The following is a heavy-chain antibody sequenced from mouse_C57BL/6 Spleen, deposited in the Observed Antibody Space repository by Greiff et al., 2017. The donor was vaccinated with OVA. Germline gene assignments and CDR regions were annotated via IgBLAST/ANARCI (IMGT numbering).Heavy chain of an antibody. D-gene: IGHD2-4*01. J-gene: IGHJ2*01. Sequence: QVQLQQPGAELVRPGSSVKLSCKASGYTFTSYWMHWVKQRPIQGLEWIGNIDPSDSETHYNQKFKDKATLTVDKSSSTAYMQLSSLTSEDSAVYYCARGIYYERASFDYWGQGTTLTVSS. V-gene: IGHV1-52*01. CDR3: ARGIYYERASFDY. CDR2: IDPSDSET. CDR1: GYTFTSYW.